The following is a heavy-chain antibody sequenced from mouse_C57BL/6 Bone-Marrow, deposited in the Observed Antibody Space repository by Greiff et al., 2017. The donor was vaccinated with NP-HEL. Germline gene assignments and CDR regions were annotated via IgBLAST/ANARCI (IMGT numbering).Heavy chain of an antibody. D-gene: IGHD1-1*01. CDR2: ISGGGGNT. V-gene: IGHV5-9*01. CDR3: ASHYYGSSYWYFDV. Sequence: VQLKESGGGLVQPGGSLKLSCAASGFTFSSYTMSWVRQTPEKRLEWVATISGGGGNTYYPDSVKGRFTISRDNAKNTLYLQMSSLRSEDTALYYCASHYYGSSYWYFDVWGTGTTVTVSS. CDR1: GFTFSSYT. J-gene: IGHJ1*03.